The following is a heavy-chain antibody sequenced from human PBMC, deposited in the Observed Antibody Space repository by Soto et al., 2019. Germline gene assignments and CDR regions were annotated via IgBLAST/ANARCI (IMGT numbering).Heavy chain of an antibody. CDR1: GFTFSSYW. J-gene: IGHJ5*02. CDR2: IKQDGSEK. Sequence: EVQLVESGGGLVQPGGSLRLSCAASGFTFSSYWMSWVRQAPGKGLEWVANIKQDGSEKYYVDSVKGRFTISRDNAKNSLYLQMNSLRAEDTAVYYCARIVGGYTFWSGHYNWFDPWGQGTLVTVSS. D-gene: IGHD3-3*01. CDR3: ARIVGGYTFWSGHYNWFDP. V-gene: IGHV3-7*03.